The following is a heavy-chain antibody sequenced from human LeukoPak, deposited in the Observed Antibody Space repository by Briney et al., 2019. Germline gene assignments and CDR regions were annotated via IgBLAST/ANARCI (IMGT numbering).Heavy chain of an antibody. V-gene: IGHV1-2*02. J-gene: IGHJ4*02. D-gene: IGHD3-3*01. CDR1: GYTFTGYY. Sequence: ASVKVSCKASGYTFTGYYMHWVRQAPGQGLEWRGWINRNSAGTNYAQKFQGRVTMTRDTSISTAYMELSMLRSDDTAVYYCARAYYDFWSGLAATYYFDYWGQGTLVTVSS. CDR3: ARAYYDFWSGLAATYYFDY. CDR2: INRNSAGT.